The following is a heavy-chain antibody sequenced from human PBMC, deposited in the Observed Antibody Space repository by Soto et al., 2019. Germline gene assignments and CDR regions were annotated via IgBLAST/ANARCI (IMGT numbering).Heavy chain of an antibody. J-gene: IGHJ4*02. D-gene: IGHD1-26*01. V-gene: IGHV1-69*01. CDR3: ASVPDSGSLEGY. CDR2: IIPIFGTA. CDR1: GGTFSSYA. Sequence: QVQLVQSGAEVKQPGSSVKVSCKASGGTFSSYAISWVRQAPGQGLEWMGGIIPIFGTANYAQKFQGRVTITADESTSTAYMELSSLRSEDTAGYYCASVPDSGSLEGYWGQGTLVTVSS.